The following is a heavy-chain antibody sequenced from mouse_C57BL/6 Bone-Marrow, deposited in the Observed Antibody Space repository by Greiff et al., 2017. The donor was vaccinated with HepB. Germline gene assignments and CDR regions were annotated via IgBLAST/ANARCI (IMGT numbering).Heavy chain of an antibody. V-gene: IGHV1-82*01. CDR3: ARQNGSSSAWFAY. CDR2: IYPGGGDT. D-gene: IGHD1-1*01. CDR1: GYAFSSSW. J-gene: IGHJ3*01. Sequence: VKLQESGPELVKPGASVKISCKASGYAFSSSWMNWVKQRPGKGLEWIGRIYPGGGDTNYNGKFKGKATLTADKSSSTAYMQLSSLTSEDSAVYFCARQNGSSSAWFAYWGQGTLVTVSA.